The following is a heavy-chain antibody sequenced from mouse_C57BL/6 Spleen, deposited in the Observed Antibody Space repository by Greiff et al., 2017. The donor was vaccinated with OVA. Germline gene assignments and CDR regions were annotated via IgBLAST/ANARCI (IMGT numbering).Heavy chain of an antibody. J-gene: IGHJ1*03. V-gene: IGHV1-76*01. Sequence: VKLQESGAELVRPGASVKLSCKASGYTFTDYYINWVKQRPGQGLEWIARLYPGSGNTYYNEKFKGKATLTAEKSSSTAYMQLSSLTSEDSAVYFCAREDGSSYYWYFDVWGTGTTVTVSS. CDR1: GYTFTDYY. CDR3: AREDGSSYYWYFDV. D-gene: IGHD1-1*01. CDR2: LYPGSGNT.